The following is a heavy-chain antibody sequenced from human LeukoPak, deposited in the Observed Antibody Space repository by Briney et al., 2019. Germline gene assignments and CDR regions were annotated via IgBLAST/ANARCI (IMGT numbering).Heavy chain of an antibody. CDR1: GFTFSSYA. V-gene: IGHV3-23*01. CDR2: ISGSGSTT. D-gene: IGHD5-18*01. Sequence: GGSLRLSCAASGFTFSSYAMNWVRQAPGKGLEWVSAISGSGSTTHYADSVKGRFTISRDNAKNSLYLQMNSLRAEDTAVYYCARPVGGTAMVLWGQGTLVTVSS. J-gene: IGHJ4*02. CDR3: ARPVGGTAMVL.